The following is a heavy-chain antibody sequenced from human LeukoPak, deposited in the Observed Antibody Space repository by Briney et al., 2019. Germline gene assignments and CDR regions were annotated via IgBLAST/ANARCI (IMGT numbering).Heavy chain of an antibody. V-gene: IGHV3-30*02. Sequence: GGSLRLSSAASGFTFSSYGMHWVRQAPGKGLEWVTFIRYDGSLEFYADSVEGRFTISRDNSNNTLYLQMNSLRTEDAAVYYCAQGGLRLDYWGQGTLVTVSS. CDR2: IRYDGSLE. CDR1: GFTFSSYG. J-gene: IGHJ4*02. CDR3: AQGGLRLDY.